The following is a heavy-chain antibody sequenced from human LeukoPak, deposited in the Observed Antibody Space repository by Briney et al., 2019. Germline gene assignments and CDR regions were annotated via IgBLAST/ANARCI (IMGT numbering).Heavy chain of an antibody. CDR2: IYTSGST. J-gene: IGHJ6*03. Sequence: PSETLSLTCTVSGGSISSGSYYWSWIRQPAGKGLEWIGRIYTSGSTNYNPSLKSRVTISVDTSKNQFSLKLSSVTAADTAVYYCARDPSRRMITFGGVIVDYYYMDVWGRGTTVTVSS. CDR3: ARDPSRRMITFGGVIVDYYYMDV. CDR1: GGSISSGSYY. D-gene: IGHD3-16*02. V-gene: IGHV4-61*02.